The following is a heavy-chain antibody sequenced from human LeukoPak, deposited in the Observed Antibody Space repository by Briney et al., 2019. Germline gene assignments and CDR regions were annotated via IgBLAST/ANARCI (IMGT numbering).Heavy chain of an antibody. D-gene: IGHD6-13*01. CDR3: ARTGSSSWYVFDY. CDR1: GFTFSSYA. Sequence: AGGSLRLSCAASGFTFSSYAVHWVRQAPGKGLEWVAVISYDGSNKYYADSVKGRFTISRDNSKNTLYLQMNSLRAEDTAVYYCARTGSSSWYVFDYWGQGTLVTVSS. J-gene: IGHJ4*02. V-gene: IGHV3-30-3*01. CDR2: ISYDGSNK.